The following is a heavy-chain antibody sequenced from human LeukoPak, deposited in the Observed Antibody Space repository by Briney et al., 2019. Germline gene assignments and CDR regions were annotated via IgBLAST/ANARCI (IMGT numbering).Heavy chain of an antibody. D-gene: IGHD5-18*01. CDR1: GFNFGGHA. CDR3: TRRPIQLGPYYGMDV. J-gene: IGHJ6*02. V-gene: IGHV3-49*04. Sequence: SGGSLRLSCTASGFNFGGHAMSWVRQAPGKGLEWVGFIRSKAYGGTKEYAASVKGRFTISREDSISIAYLQMNSLKTEDTAVYYCTRRPIQLGPYYGMDVWGQGTTVIVSS. CDR2: IRSKAYGGTK.